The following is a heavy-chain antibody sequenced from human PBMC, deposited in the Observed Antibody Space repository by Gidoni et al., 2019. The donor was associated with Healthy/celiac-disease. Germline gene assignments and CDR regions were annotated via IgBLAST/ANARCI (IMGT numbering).Heavy chain of an antibody. CDR2: ISGSGGST. Sequence: EVQLLESGGGLVQPGGSLRLSCASSGFTFSSYPMSWVRQAPGKGLEWVSAISGSGGSTYYADAVKGRFTISRDNSKNTLYLQMNSLRAEDTAVYYCAKDFGYSNPFDYWGQGTLVTVSS. CDR3: AKDFGYSNPFDY. V-gene: IGHV3-23*01. D-gene: IGHD4-4*01. J-gene: IGHJ4*02. CDR1: GFTFSSYP.